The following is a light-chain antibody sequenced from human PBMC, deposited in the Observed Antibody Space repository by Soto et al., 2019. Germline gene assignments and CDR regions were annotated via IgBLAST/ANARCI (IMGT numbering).Light chain of an antibody. J-gene: IGKJ3*01. Sequence: EIVLTQSPGTLSLSPGERATLSCRASQSVSSSYLAWYQQKPGQAPRLLIYGASSRATGIPDRFSGSGSGTDFTLTISRLEPEDFTVYYCQQDGISPFTFGPGTKVDVK. CDR3: QQDGISPFT. CDR2: GAS. V-gene: IGKV3-20*01. CDR1: QSVSSSY.